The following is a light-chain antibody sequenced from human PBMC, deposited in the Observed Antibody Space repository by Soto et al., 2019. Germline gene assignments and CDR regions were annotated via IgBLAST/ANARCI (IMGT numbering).Light chain of an antibody. V-gene: IGKV1-5*01. Sequence: DIQMTQSPSTLSASVGDRVIITCRASQSISAWVAWYQQKPGKAPKLLMNDASSLESGVPSRFSGSRSGTEFTLTISSLQPDDLGTYYCQQYNSYYSFGQGTKLEIK. CDR1: QSISAW. CDR3: QQYNSYYS. CDR2: DAS. J-gene: IGKJ2*03.